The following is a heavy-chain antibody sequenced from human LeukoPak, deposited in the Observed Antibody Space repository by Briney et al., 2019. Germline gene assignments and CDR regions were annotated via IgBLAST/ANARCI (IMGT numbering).Heavy chain of an antibody. CDR1: GGSISSYY. CDR2: IYYSGST. Sequence: SETLSLTCTVSGGSISSYYWSWIRQPPGKGLEWIGYIYYSGSTNYNPSLKSRVTISVDTSKNQFSLKLSSVTPEDTALYYCARGGLVRGTINSLIGFDIWGQGIMVTVSS. CDR3: ARGGLVRGTINSLIGFDI. J-gene: IGHJ3*02. D-gene: IGHD3-10*01. V-gene: IGHV4-59*12.